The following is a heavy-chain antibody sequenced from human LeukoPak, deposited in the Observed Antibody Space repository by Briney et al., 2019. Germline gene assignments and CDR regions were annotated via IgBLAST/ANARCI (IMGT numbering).Heavy chain of an antibody. CDR1: GFTFTTYW. J-gene: IGHJ4*02. D-gene: IGHD6-19*01. CDR2: ISGSGGST. CDR3: AKAGALQWLATPPPSFFDY. Sequence: GGSLRLSCAASGFTFTTYWMHWVRQAPGKGLEWVSAISGSGGSTYYADSVKGRSTISRDNSKNTLYLQMNSLRAEDTAVYYCAKAGALQWLATPPPSFFDYWGQGTLVTVSS. V-gene: IGHV3-23*01.